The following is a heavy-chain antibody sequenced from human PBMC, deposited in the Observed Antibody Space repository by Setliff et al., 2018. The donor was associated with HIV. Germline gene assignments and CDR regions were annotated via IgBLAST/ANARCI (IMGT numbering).Heavy chain of an antibody. CDR1: GFTFSSYV. CDR2: IYHDGNEK. D-gene: IGHD3-16*01. CDR3: AREELSAFSYGDRYWYFSL. V-gene: IGHV3-30*03. J-gene: IGHJ2*01. Sequence: GGSLRLSCAASGFTFSSYVMSWDRQAPGKGLEWVALIYHDGNEKHYADSVKGRFTISRDNSKNTLYLEMASLRVEDTAVYYCAREELSAFSYGDRYWYFSLWGRGTLVTVSS.